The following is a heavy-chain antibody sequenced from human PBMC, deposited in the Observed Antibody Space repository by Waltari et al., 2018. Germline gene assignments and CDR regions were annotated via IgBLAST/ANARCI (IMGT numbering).Heavy chain of an antibody. J-gene: IGHJ2*01. CDR3: ARHGSIAAARSYWYFDL. D-gene: IGHD6-13*01. Sequence: QVQLQQWGAGLLKPSETLYLTCAVYGGSFSGYYWSWIRQPPGKGLEWIGEINHSGSTNYNPSLKSRVTISVDTSKNQFSLKLSSVTAADTAVYYCARHGSIAAARSYWYFDLWGRGTLVTVSS. CDR1: GGSFSGYY. CDR2: INHSGST. V-gene: IGHV4-34*01.